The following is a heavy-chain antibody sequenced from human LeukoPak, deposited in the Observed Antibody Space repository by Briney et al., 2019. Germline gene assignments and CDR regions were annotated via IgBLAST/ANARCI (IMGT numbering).Heavy chain of an antibody. CDR3: ARGLGYYYGSGSYGY. J-gene: IGHJ4*02. CDR1: GGSISSGGYY. CDR2: IYYSGGT. D-gene: IGHD3-10*01. V-gene: IGHV4-31*03. Sequence: SETLSLTCTVSGGSISSGGYYWSWIRQHPGKGLEWIGYIYYSGGTYYNPSLKSRVTISVDTSKNQFSLKLSSVTAADTAVYHCARGLGYYYGSGSYGYWGQGTLVTVSS.